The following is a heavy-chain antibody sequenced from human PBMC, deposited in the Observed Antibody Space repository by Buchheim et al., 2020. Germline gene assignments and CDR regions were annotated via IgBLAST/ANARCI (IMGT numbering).Heavy chain of an antibody. CDR1: GGSISSYY. V-gene: IGHV4-59*01. Sequence: QVQLQESGPGLVKPSETLSLTCTVSGGSISSYYWSWIRQPPGKGLKWIGYIYYSGSTNYNPSLKSRVTISVDTPKNQVFLKLSSVTAADTAVYYCARVPSELAVAALVAFDIWGQGT. J-gene: IGHJ3*02. CDR2: IYYSGST. CDR3: ARVPSELAVAALVAFDI. D-gene: IGHD6-19*01.